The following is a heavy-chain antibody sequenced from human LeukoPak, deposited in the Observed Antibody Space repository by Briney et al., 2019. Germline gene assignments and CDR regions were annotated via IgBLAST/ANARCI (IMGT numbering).Heavy chain of an antibody. Sequence: SETLSLTCTVSGGSISSYYWSWIRQPPGKGLEWTGYIYSSGSTNYNPSLKSRVTISVDTSKNQFSLKLTSVTAADTALYFCARGGRGSGTYYPSHLYYYYGMDVWGKGTTVTVSS. CDR2: IYSSGST. CDR1: GGSISSYY. J-gene: IGHJ6*04. V-gene: IGHV4-59*01. D-gene: IGHD3-10*01. CDR3: ARGGRGSGTYYPSHLYYYYGMDV.